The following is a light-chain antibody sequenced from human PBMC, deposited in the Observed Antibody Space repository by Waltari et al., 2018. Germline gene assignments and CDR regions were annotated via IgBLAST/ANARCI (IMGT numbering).Light chain of an antibody. J-gene: IGLJ2*01. Sequence: YDLPQPSSVSVSPGQTATITCRADDRAEKYVRWFQQKPGQAPTLILYKDTERPSGSPERFSGSSSGSTVTLTIRGALLEDEADYHCHAAADNNWFFGGGTKLTVL. CDR2: KDT. V-gene: IGLV3-27*01. CDR3: HAAADNNWF. CDR1: DRAEKY.